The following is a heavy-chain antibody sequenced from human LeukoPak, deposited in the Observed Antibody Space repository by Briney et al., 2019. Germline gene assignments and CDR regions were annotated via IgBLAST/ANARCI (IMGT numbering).Heavy chain of an antibody. CDR3: ARDDRIAADDY. V-gene: IGHV3-7*01. D-gene: IGHD6-13*01. CDR2: IIQDGSGK. Sequence: PGGSLRLSCAASGFTFSSYGMHWVRQAPGKGLEWVAEIIQDGSGKYYGDSVKGRFTISRDNAKNSLYLQMNSLRAEDTAVYYCARDDRIAADDYWGQGTLVTVSS. J-gene: IGHJ4*02. CDR1: GFTFSSYG.